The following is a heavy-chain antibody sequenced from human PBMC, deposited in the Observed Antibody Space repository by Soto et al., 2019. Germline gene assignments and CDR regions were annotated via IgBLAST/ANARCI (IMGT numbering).Heavy chain of an antibody. CDR3: ARGLGVAGDYIWGSYRHGYYFDY. V-gene: IGHV3-66*01. D-gene: IGHD3-16*02. J-gene: IGHJ4*02. CDR2: IYSGGST. Sequence: EVQLVESGGGLVQPGGSLRLSCAASGFTVSSNYMSWVRQAPGKGLEWVSVIYSGGSTYYADSVKGRFTISRDNSKNTLYLQMNSLRAEDTAVYYCARGLGVAGDYIWGSYRHGYYFDYWGQGTLVTVSS. CDR1: GFTVSSNY.